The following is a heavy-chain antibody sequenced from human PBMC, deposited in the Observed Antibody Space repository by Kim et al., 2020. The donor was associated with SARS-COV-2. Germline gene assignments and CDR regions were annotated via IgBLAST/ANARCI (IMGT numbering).Heavy chain of an antibody. V-gene: IGHV3-21*01. D-gene: IGHD3-10*01. Sequence: YDADSVKGRFTISRDHAKTSLYLQMNSLRAEDTAVYYWARVGSGSDSLDYWGQGTLVTVSS. J-gene: IGHJ4*02. CDR3: ARVGSGSDSLDY.